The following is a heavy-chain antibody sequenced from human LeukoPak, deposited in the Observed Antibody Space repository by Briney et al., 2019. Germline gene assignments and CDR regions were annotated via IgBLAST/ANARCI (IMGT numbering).Heavy chain of an antibody. D-gene: IGHD6-13*01. CDR3: ATPAAGPGAEYSLY. Sequence: GGSLRLSCVVSEFTFSSSGMHWVRQAAGKGLEWVAVISHDGSITYYAGSVKGRFTTSRDNAKNSLDLQMNSLKVEDTAVYYCATPAAGPGAEYSLYWGQGTLVIVSS. CDR2: ISHDGSIT. J-gene: IGHJ1*01. V-gene: IGHV3-30*03. CDR1: EFTFSSSG.